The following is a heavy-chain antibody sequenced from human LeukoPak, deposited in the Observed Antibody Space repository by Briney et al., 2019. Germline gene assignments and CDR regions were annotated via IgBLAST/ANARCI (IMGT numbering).Heavy chain of an antibody. V-gene: IGHV3-21*01. CDR1: GFTFSSYS. CDR2: ISSASTYI. CDR3: ARLVWDTTMADGDIDC. J-gene: IGHJ4*02. D-gene: IGHD5-18*01. Sequence: GGSLRLSCAASGFTFSSYSMNWVRQAPGKGLEWVSSISSASTYIYYADSVKGRFTISRDNAKNSLYLQMNSLRAEDTAMYYCARLVWDTTMADGDIDCWGQGTLLNVSS.